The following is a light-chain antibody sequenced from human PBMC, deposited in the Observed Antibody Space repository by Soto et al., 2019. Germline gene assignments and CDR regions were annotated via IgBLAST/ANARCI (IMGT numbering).Light chain of an antibody. V-gene: IGKV3D-15*01. J-gene: IGKJ4*01. CDR2: HAS. Sequence: EIVMTQSPATLSVSPGETVTLPCRASQSVNSNLAWYQQKPGQAPRLLIYHASTRATGIPARFSGSGSGTEFTLTISSLQSEDFAIFYCQQFNNWPPITFGGGTKVDIK. CDR3: QQFNNWPPIT. CDR1: QSVNSN.